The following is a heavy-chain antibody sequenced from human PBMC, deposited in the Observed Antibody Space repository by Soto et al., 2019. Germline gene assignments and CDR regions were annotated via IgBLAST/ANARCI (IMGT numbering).Heavy chain of an antibody. V-gene: IGHV3-30*04. CDR3: TKSSGGSSSVGMDY. Sequence: PGRSLRFSCAVSGFICKNYALNWVRQAPGKGLEWVASITRDGYNKYYADSVMGRFTISRDNSKNTLSLQMTALRVEDSSVYYCTKSSGGSSSVGMDYWGPGTLVTVSS. J-gene: IGHJ4*02. CDR2: ITRDGYNK. D-gene: IGHD6-6*01. CDR1: GFICKNYA.